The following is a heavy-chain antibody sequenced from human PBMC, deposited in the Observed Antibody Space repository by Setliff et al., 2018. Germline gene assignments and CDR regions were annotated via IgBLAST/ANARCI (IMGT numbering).Heavy chain of an antibody. J-gene: IGHJ6*02. CDR3: ARRHVDTAMVIYYYGMDV. CDR2: ISGSGGST. V-gene: IGHV3-23*01. CDR1: GFTFSSYA. Sequence: GGSLRLSCAASGFTFSSYAMSWVRQAPGKGLEWVSAISGSGGSTYYADSVKGRFTIYRDNSKNTLYLQMNSLRAEDTAVYYCARRHVDTAMVIYYYGMDVWGQGTTVTVSS. D-gene: IGHD5-18*01.